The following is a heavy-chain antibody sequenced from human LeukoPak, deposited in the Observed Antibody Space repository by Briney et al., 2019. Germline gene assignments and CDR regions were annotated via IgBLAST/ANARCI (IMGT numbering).Heavy chain of an antibody. CDR3: ARGYGDYNDYYYYMDV. Sequence: PGGSLRLSCAASGFTFSSYWMSWVRQAPGKGLEWVANIKTDGSEKIYVDSLKGRFTISRDNAKNSLYLQMNSLRAEDTAVYYCARGYGDYNDYYYYMDVWGKGTTVTVSS. CDR1: GFTFSSYW. D-gene: IGHD4-17*01. J-gene: IGHJ6*03. CDR2: IKTDGSEK. V-gene: IGHV3-7*01.